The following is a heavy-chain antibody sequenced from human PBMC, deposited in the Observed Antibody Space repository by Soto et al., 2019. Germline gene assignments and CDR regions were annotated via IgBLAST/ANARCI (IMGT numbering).Heavy chain of an antibody. J-gene: IGHJ6*02. D-gene: IGHD3-3*01. Sequence: PSETLSLTCAVYGGSFSGYYWSWIRQPPGKGLEWIGEINHSGSTNYNPSLKSRVTISVDTSKNQFSLKLSSVTAADTAVYYCARKGSYYDFWSGYYFGGGMDVWGQGTKVTVSS. CDR2: INHSGST. V-gene: IGHV4-34*01. CDR3: ARKGSYYDFWSGYYFGGGMDV. CDR1: GGSFSGYY.